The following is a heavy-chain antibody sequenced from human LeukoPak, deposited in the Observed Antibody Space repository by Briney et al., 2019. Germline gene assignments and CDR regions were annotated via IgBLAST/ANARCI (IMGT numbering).Heavy chain of an antibody. CDR2: IWYDGSNK. V-gene: IGHV3-30*02. J-gene: IGHJ6*03. D-gene: IGHD1-26*01. CDR1: GFTFSSYG. Sequence: GGSLRLSCAASGFTFSSYGMHWVRQAPGKGLEWVAVIWYDGSNKYYADSVKGRFTISRDNSKNTLYLQMNSLRAEDTAVYYCAKDGGTRGSYYYYYMDVWGKGTTVTVSS. CDR3: AKDGGTRGSYYYYYMDV.